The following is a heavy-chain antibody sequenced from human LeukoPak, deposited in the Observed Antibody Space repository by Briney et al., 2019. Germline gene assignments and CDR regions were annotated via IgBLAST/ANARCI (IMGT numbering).Heavy chain of an antibody. Sequence: GGSLRLSCAASGFTFSTYAMTWVRQAPGKGLEWVSAISGSGGSTYYADSVKGRLTISRDSSKNTLYLQLNSLRAEDTAAYYCAKDRGKASPGRYYFDYWGQGTLVTVSS. J-gene: IGHJ4*02. D-gene: IGHD3-16*01. CDR1: GFTFSTYA. V-gene: IGHV3-23*01. CDR3: AKDRGKASPGRYYFDY. CDR2: ISGSGGST.